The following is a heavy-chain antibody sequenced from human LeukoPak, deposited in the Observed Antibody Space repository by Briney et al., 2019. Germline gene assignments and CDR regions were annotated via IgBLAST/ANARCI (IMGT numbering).Heavy chain of an antibody. CDR2: ISNIGTTI. J-gene: IGHJ4*02. CDR3: AKTPRILGGLLDS. D-gene: IGHD2/OR15-2a*01. V-gene: IGHV3-11*01. CDR1: GFSLSGYY. Sequence: GGSLRLSCVASGFSLSGYYMNWIRRAPGKGLEWVAYISNIGTTIYYADSVKGRFTVSRDNSKNTLSLQMNSLRPEDTAIYFCAKTPRILGGLLDSWGQGSLVTVSS.